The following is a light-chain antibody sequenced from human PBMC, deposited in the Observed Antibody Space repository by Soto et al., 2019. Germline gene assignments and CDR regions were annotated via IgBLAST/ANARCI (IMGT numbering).Light chain of an antibody. CDR1: GSDVGGYYY. CDR2: EVS. Sequence: QSALTQPASVSGAPGQRITISCTGTGSDVGGYYYVSWYQQDPGKAAKLMIYEVSNRPSGVSNRFSGSKSGNTASLTISGLQAEDEADYYCSSYTSSSTRVFGGGTKLTVL. J-gene: IGLJ3*02. CDR3: SSYTSSSTRV. V-gene: IGLV2-14*01.